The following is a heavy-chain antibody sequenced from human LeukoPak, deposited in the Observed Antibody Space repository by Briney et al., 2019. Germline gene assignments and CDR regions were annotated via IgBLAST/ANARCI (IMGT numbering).Heavy chain of an antibody. V-gene: IGHV1-46*01. CDR2: INPSGGST. CDR1: GYTFTSYY. J-gene: IGHJ6*04. D-gene: IGHD3-10*01. Sequence: ASVTVSCKASGYTFTSYYMHWVRQAPGQGLEWMGLINPSGGSTSYAQKFQGRVTMTRDTSTSTVYMELSSLRSEDTAVYYCAREGLLLWFGELLDYYYGMDVWGKGTTVTVSS. CDR3: AREGLLLWFGELLDYYYGMDV.